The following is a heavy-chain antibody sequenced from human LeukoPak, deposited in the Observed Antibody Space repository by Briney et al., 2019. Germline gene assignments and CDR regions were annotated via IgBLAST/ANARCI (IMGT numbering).Heavy chain of an antibody. D-gene: IGHD1-26*01. V-gene: IGHV3-23*01. CDR1: GFTLSSYA. CDR2: ISGSGGST. CDR3: ANEWGIVGDYFDY. Sequence: GGSLRLSCAASGFTLSSYAMSWVRQAPGKGLEWVSAISGSGGSTYYADSVKGRFTISRDNSKNTLYLQMNSLRAEDTAVYYCANEWGIVGDYFDYWGQGTLVTVSS. J-gene: IGHJ4*02.